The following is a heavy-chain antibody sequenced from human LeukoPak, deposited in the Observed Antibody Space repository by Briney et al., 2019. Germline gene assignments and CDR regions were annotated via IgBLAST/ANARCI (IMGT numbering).Heavy chain of an antibody. D-gene: IGHD3-10*01. CDR3: ARHTGYYGSGSQIDY. Sequence: PSETLSLTCTVSGGPISSYYWSWIRQPPGKGLEWIGYIYYSGSTNYNPSLKSRVAISVDTSKNQFSLKLSSVTAADTAVYYCARHTGYYGSGSQIDYWGQGTLVTVSS. V-gene: IGHV4-59*08. CDR1: GGPISSYY. CDR2: IYYSGST. J-gene: IGHJ4*02.